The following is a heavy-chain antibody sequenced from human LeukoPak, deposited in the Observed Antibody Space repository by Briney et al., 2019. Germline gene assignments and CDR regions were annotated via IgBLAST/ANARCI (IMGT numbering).Heavy chain of an antibody. CDR1: GGSFSGYY. J-gene: IGHJ4*02. Sequence: SQTLSLTCAVYGGSFSGYYWSWIRQPPGKGLEWIGEINHSGSTNYNPSLKSRVTISVDTSKNQFSLKLSSVTAADTAVYYCARDREDGYNLNFDYWGQGTLVTVSS. D-gene: IGHD5-12*01. V-gene: IGHV4-34*01. CDR3: ARDREDGYNLNFDY. CDR2: INHSGST.